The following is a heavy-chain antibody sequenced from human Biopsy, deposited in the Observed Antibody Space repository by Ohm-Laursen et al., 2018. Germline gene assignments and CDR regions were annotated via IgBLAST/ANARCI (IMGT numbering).Heavy chain of an antibody. J-gene: IGHJ4*02. Sequence: TLSLTCTVSGGSLSSGSYFWTWIRQHPEKGLEWIGYIHNSGSTYYNPSLKSRVMISIDVSKDQFSLKLSSVTAADTAVYYCARDWSSGRYLEYWGQGSQVTVSS. V-gene: IGHV4-31*03. D-gene: IGHD3-10*01. CDR2: IHNSGST. CDR1: GGSLSSGSYF. CDR3: ARDWSSGRYLEY.